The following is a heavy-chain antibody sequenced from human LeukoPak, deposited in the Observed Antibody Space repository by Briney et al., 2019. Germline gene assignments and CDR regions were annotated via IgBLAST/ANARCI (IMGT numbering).Heavy chain of an antibody. J-gene: IGHJ4*02. CDR2: IHYTGSA. D-gene: IGHD6-6*01. V-gene: IGHV4-39*01. Sequence: ETLSLTCSVSGGSINASDYFWGWIRQPPGKGLEWIGSIHYTGSAYYNPSLKSRVTISVDTSKNQFSLKLSSVTAADTAVYYCATMSSIAARPFDYWGQGTLVTVSS. CDR3: ATMSSIAARPFDY. CDR1: GGSINASDYF.